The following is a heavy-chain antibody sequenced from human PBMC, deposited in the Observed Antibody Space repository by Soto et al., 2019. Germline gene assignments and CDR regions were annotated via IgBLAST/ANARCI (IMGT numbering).Heavy chain of an antibody. V-gene: IGHV4-59*01. CDR1: GGSISTYY. J-gene: IGHJ4*02. CDR3: ARDFAYFDS. D-gene: IGHD3-3*01. Sequence: SETLSHTCNDSGGSISTYYWSWMRQPPGKGLEWIGYVYHTGRTSYNPSLKSRVSISMDTSKNQFSLNLDSVTAADTAVYFCARDFAYFDSWGQGTLVTVSS. CDR2: VYHTGRT.